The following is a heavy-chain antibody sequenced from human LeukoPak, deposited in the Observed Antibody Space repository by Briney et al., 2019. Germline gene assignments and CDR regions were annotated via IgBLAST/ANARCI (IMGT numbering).Heavy chain of an antibody. CDR1: GYTFTSYG. J-gene: IGHJ4*02. Sequence: ASVKVSCKASGYTFTSYGISWVRQAPGQGLEWMGWISAYNGNTNYAQKFQGRVTMTRDTSISTAYMELSRLRSDDTAVYYCARADCSGGSCYSRPSGPVDYWGQGTLVTVSS. V-gene: IGHV1-18*01. CDR2: ISAYNGNT. CDR3: ARADCSGGSCYSRPSGPVDY. D-gene: IGHD2-15*01.